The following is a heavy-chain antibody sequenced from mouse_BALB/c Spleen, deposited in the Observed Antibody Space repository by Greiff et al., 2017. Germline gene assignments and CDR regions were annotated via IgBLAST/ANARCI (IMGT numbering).Heavy chain of an antibody. CDR3: SIRDY. D-gene: IGHD1-2*01. J-gene: IGHJ2*01. Sequence: VQLQESGAELARPGASVKLSCKASGYTFTSYWMQWVKQRPGQGLEWIGAIYPGDGDARYTQKFKGKATLTADKSSSTAYMQLSSLASEDSAVYYCSIRDYWGQGTTLTVSS. CDR1: GYTFTSYW. CDR2: IYPGDGDA. V-gene: IGHV1-87*01.